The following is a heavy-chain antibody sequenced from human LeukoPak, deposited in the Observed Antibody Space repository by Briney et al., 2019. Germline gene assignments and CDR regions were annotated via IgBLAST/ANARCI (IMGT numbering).Heavy chain of an antibody. CDR1: GFTFDDYG. CDR2: INWNGGST. V-gene: IGHV3-20*04. D-gene: IGHD1-26*01. CDR3: ARDLPYSGSYYYYYYMDV. Sequence: PGGSLRLSCAASGFTFDDYGMSWVRQAPGKGLEWVSGINWNGGSTGYADSVKGRFTISRDNAKNSLYLQMNSLRAEDTALYYCARDLPYSGSYYYYYYMDVWGKGTPVTVSS. J-gene: IGHJ6*03.